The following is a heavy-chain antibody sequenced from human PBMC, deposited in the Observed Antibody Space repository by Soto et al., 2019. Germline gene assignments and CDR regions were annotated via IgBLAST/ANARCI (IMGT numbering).Heavy chain of an antibody. CDR3: ATDSAGRGPFDP. Sequence: SETLSLTCTISGGSFGTNDWSWIRQAPGKGLEWIGYTYHTGSTKYNPSLKSRATITVDTSKNKFSLTLKSAAAADTAVYYCATDSAGRGPFDPWGQGILVTVSS. V-gene: IGHV4-59*13. CDR1: GGSFGTND. J-gene: IGHJ5*02. D-gene: IGHD3-10*01. CDR2: TYHTGST.